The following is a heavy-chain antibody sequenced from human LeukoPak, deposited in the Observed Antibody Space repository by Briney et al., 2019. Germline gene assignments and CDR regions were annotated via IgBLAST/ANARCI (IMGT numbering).Heavy chain of an antibody. Sequence: PSETLSLTCTVSGGSIRSFFWSWLRQPPGKPLEWLGHIYHTGSTNYNPSFKSRLTISVDMSKNLFSLKLTSLTSADTAIYYCARGDLPSPNWFDPWGQGTLVTVSS. J-gene: IGHJ5*02. V-gene: IGHV4-59*01. CDR3: ARGDLPSPNWFDP. CDR2: IYHTGST. CDR1: GGSIRSFF. D-gene: IGHD3-10*01.